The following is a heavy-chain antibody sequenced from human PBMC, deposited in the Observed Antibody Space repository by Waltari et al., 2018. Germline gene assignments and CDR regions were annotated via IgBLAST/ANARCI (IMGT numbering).Heavy chain of an antibody. CDR1: GYSISSGYY. J-gene: IGHJ2*01. V-gene: IGHV4-38-2*01. CDR3: ARRRPNTRERYFDL. Sequence: QVQLQESGPGLVKPSETLSLTCAVSGYSISSGYYWGWSRQPPGKGLEWIGSIYHSGSTSYNPPLKSRFTISVDTSKNQFSLKLSSVTAADTAVYYCARRRPNTRERYFDLWGRGTLVTVSS. CDR2: IYHSGST. D-gene: IGHD1-26*01.